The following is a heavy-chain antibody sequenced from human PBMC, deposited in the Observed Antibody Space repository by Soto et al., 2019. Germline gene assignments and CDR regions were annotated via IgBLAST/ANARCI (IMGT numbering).Heavy chain of an antibody. J-gene: IGHJ4*02. D-gene: IGHD1-1*01. CDR1: GFTFGSYA. CDR3: ARTFFYMSPGHYRTTHF. Sequence: RYLKISCAASGFTFGSYAMSWVRLAPGKGLEWVSVAGPSGSSTFYADSVRGRFTISRDNVENTLYLQMNSLRVADTALYFCARTFFYMSPGHYRTTHFRGQGILV. V-gene: IGHV3-23*01. CDR2: AGPSGSST.